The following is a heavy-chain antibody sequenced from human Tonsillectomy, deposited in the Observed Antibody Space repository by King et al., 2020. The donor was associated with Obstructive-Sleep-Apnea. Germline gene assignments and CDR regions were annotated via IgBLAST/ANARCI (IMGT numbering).Heavy chain of an antibody. D-gene: IGHD5-18*01. CDR3: ARHDLYYNVDTDMAFSGGSSY. CDR1: GYNFTNYW. J-gene: IGHJ4*02. V-gene: IGHV5-10-1*03. Sequence: QLVQSGAEVKKPGESLRISCKGSGYNFTNYWISWVRQMPGKGLEWMGRIDPTDSYTNYSPSFQGHVTISIDTSISAAYLQWSSLKASDTAMYYCARHDLYYNVDTDMAFSGGSSYWGQGTLVTVSS. CDR2: IDPTDSYT.